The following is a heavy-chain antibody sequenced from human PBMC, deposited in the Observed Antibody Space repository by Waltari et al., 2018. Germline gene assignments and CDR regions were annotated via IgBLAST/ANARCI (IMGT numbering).Heavy chain of an antibody. CDR3: ARSATVVVHTRVRGFDY. Sequence: QVQLVQSGAEVKKPGASVKVSCKASGYTFTSYDINWVRQATGQGLEWMGWMNPNSGNTGYAQKFQGRVTITRNTSISTTYMELSSLRYEDTAVYYCARSATVVVHTRVRGFDYWGQGTLVTVSS. V-gene: IGHV1-8*03. CDR2: MNPNSGNT. J-gene: IGHJ4*02. D-gene: IGHD3-22*01. CDR1: GYTFTSYD.